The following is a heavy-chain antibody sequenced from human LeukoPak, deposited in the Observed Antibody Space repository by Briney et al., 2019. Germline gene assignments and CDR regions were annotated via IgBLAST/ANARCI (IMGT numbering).Heavy chain of an antibody. CDR3: AGTYQSGDAFDI. CDR2: ISSSSSTI. V-gene: IGHV3-48*01. CDR1: GFTFSSYS. J-gene: IGHJ3*02. D-gene: IGHD2-2*01. Sequence: GGSLRLSCAASGFTFSSYSMNWVRQAPGKGLEWVSYISSSSSTIYYADSVKGRFTISRDNAKNSLYLQMNSLRAEDTAVYYCAGTYQSGDAFDIWGQGTMVTVSS.